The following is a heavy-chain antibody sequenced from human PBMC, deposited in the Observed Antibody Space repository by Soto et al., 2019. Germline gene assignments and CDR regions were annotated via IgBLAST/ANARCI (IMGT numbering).Heavy chain of an antibody. J-gene: IGHJ4*02. CDR1: GYSFTSTY. CDR3: ALKVVTYYDN. CDR2: INPAGGTT. V-gene: IGHV1-46*01. Sequence: QVQLVQSGAEVKKPGASVRISCRASGYSFTSTYVHWVRQAPGQGPEWMGIINPAGGTTYYAQQFQGRLTIPSDTTTDTVFMDLNDLPSEDTAVYFCALKVVTYYDNWGQGTLLTVSS. D-gene: IGHD2-21*02.